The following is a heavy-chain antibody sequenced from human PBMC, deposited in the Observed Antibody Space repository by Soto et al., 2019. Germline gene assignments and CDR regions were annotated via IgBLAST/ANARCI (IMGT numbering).Heavy chain of an antibody. Sequence: ASVKVSCKASGDSFSKYTVNWVRQAPRQGLEWVGGVIPRFGTTNFAPTLQGRVTITADQSMNTVYMELSSLRSEDTALYYCARGRGLYNSGRSQLDSWGQGTLVTVS. CDR2: VIPRFGTT. V-gene: IGHV1-69*13. J-gene: IGHJ4*02. D-gene: IGHD1-1*01. CDR1: GDSFSKYT. CDR3: ARGRGLYNSGRSQLDS.